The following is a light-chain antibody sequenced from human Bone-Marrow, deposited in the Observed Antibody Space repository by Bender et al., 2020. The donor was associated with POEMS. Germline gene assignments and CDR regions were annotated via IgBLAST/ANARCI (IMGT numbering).Light chain of an antibody. CDR2: TNN. V-gene: IGLV1-44*01. CDR3: GGWDASLNGWV. Sequence: QSVLTQPPSVSGTPGQRVTISCSGSGSNIGGYPVNWYQQLPGTAPRLLIYTNNERPSGVADRFSCSKSGTSASLAITGLQYDDEAIYFCGGWDASLNGWVFGGGTKLTVL. J-gene: IGLJ3*02. CDR1: GSNIGGYP.